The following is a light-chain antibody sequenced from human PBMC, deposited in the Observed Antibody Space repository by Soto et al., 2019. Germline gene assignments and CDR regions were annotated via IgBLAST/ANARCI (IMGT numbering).Light chain of an antibody. CDR2: EVS. CDR3: SSYTSSSILYV. J-gene: IGLJ1*01. V-gene: IGLV2-14*01. Sequence: QSALTQPASVSGCPGQSITISCTGTSSDVGGYNYVSWYQQHPGKAPKLMIYEVSNRPSGVSNRFSGSKSGNTASLTISGLQAEDEADYYCSSYTSSSILYVFGTGTKVTVL. CDR1: SSDVGGYNY.